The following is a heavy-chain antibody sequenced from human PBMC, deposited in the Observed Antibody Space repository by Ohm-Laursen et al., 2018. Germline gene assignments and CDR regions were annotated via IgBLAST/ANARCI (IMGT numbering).Heavy chain of an antibody. D-gene: IGHD5-24*01. V-gene: IGHV3-23*01. CDR2: IIGSGGSI. Sequence: SLRLSCAASGFPFSRYAMSWVRQAPGKGLERVSTIIGSGGSIYYADSVKGRFTISRDNSKNTLYLQMNSLRAEDTAVYYCAKDRVAVDGYVEFDYWGQGTLVTVSS. CDR1: GFPFSRYA. J-gene: IGHJ4*02. CDR3: AKDRVAVDGYVEFDY.